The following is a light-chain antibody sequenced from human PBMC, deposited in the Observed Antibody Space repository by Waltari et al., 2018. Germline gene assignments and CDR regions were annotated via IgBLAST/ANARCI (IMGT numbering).Light chain of an antibody. CDR2: QDK. CDR3: QSVDSSATYVR. Sequence: SYDLTQPPSVSVSPGQTARITCSGDALPKQYGYWYQQQSGQAPVLMIFQDKERPSGIPERFSGSSSGKTVTLTISGVQAEDEADYYCQSVDSSATYVRFGGETKLTVL. J-gene: IGLJ2*01. CDR1: ALPKQY. V-gene: IGLV3-25*03.